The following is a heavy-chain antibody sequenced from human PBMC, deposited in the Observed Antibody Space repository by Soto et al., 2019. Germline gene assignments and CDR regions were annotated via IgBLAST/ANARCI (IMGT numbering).Heavy chain of an antibody. J-gene: IGHJ6*02. CDR2: ISWNSNSI. Sequence: PGGSLRLSCAASGFTFDDYVMHWVRQAPGKGLEWVSSISWNSNSIVYADSVKGRFTISRDNAKNFLYLQMNSLRPEDTALYYCAKDKSNGMDVWGQGTTVTVS. CDR3: AKDKSNGMDV. CDR1: GFTFDDYV. V-gene: IGHV3-9*01.